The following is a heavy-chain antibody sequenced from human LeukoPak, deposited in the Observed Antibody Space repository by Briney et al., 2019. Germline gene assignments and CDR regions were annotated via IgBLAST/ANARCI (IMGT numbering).Heavy chain of an antibody. D-gene: IGHD6-6*01. CDR3: ARAPAAARPYYFDY. Sequence: PGGSLRLSCAASGLTFSRHWMSWVRQAPGKGLEWVAKIKQDGSEKYYVDSVKGRFTISRDNAKNSLYLQMNSLRPEDTAVYYCARAPAAARPYYFDYWGQGTLVTVSS. J-gene: IGHJ4*02. CDR2: IKQDGSEK. CDR1: GLTFSRHW. V-gene: IGHV3-7*01.